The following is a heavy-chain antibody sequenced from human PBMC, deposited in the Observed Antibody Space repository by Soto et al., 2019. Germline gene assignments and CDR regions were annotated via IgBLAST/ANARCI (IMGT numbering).Heavy chain of an antibody. Sequence: SETLSLTCTVSGGSISSSSYYWGWIRQPPGKGLEWIGSVYYSGSTYYNPSLKSRVTISVDTSKNQFSLKLSSVTAADTAVYYCARHLYYYDSSGYTIGFDYWSQGTLVTVSS. V-gene: IGHV4-39*01. D-gene: IGHD3-22*01. CDR3: ARHLYYYDSSGYTIGFDY. CDR2: VYYSGST. J-gene: IGHJ4*02. CDR1: GGSISSSSYY.